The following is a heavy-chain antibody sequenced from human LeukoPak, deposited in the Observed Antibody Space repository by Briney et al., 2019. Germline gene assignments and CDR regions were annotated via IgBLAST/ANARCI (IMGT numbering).Heavy chain of an antibody. CDR1: GFTVSSNY. D-gene: IGHD3-10*01. V-gene: IGHV3-66*01. CDR3: AREVPYGSGSYFFDY. J-gene: IGHJ4*02. Sequence: PGGSLRFSCAASGFTVSSNYMSWVRQAPGKGLEWVSVIYSGGSTYYADSVKGRFTISRDNSKNTLYLQMNSLRAEDTAVYYCAREVPYGSGSYFFDYWGQGTLVTVSS. CDR2: IYSGGST.